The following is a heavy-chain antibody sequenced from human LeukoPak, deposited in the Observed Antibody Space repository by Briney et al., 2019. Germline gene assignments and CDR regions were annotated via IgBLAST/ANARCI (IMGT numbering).Heavy chain of an antibody. V-gene: IGHV4-59*01. J-gene: IGHJ4*02. D-gene: IGHD6-19*01. Sequence: PAETLSLTCIVSGSSISSYYWSWIRQPPGKGLEWIGYVYYSGSTNYNPSLKSRVTISVDMSKNQSSLKLSSVTAADTAVYYCARGSGWYYYWGQGTLVTVSS. CDR1: GSSISSYY. CDR2: VYYSGST. CDR3: ARGSGWYYY.